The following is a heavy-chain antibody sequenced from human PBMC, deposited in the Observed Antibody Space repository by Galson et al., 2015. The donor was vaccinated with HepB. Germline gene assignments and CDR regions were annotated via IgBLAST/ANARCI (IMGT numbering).Heavy chain of an antibody. J-gene: IGHJ5*02. Sequence: SLRLSCAASGFTFSRYIMHWVRQAPDKGLEWVATTSFDGNNKNYADSVKGRFIISRDNSKNTLYLQMNSLRPDDTAFYYCARANLAWGEWGDNRFDPWGQGTLVTVSS. V-gene: IGHV3-30-3*01. D-gene: IGHD1-26*01. CDR1: GFTFSRYI. CDR2: TSFDGNNK. CDR3: ARANLAWGEWGDNRFDP.